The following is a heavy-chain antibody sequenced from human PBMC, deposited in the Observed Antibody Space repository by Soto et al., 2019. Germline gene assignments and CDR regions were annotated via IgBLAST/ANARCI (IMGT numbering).Heavy chain of an antibody. D-gene: IGHD2-2*02. CDR1: GYTFPSYG. Sequence: GASVQVSRKASGYTFPSYGISLVRQAPGPALEWMGWISAYNGNTNYAQQLQGRVTMTTDTSTSTAYMELRSMRSDDTAVYYCARDGRYCRRTSRYTTYFKHWGQGTLVTGSS. CDR3: ARDGRYCRRTSRYTTYFKH. CDR2: ISAYNGNT. J-gene: IGHJ1*01. V-gene: IGHV1-18*04.